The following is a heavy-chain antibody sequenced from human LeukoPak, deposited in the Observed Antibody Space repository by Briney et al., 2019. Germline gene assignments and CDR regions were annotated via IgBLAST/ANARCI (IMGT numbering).Heavy chain of an antibody. Sequence: PSETLSLTCTVSGGSISSYYWSWIRQPPGKGLEWIGYIYYSGCTNYNPSLKSRVTISVDTSKNQFSLKLSSVTAADTAVYYCASYYDILTGYYSFDYWGQGTLVTVSS. J-gene: IGHJ4*02. CDR2: IYYSGCT. V-gene: IGHV4-59*01. CDR1: GGSISSYY. D-gene: IGHD3-9*01. CDR3: ASYYDILTGYYSFDY.